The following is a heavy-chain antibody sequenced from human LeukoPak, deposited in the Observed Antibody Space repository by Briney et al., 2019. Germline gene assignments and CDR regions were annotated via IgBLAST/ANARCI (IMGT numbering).Heavy chain of an antibody. D-gene: IGHD1-26*01. CDR3: ARDKVVGATIFDY. Sequence: PGVTLRLSCAASGFTLSTYWMSWVRQAPGKGLEWVANIKQDGSEIYYVDSVKGRFTISRDNAKNSLYLEMNSLRAEDTAVYYCARDKVVGATIFDYWGQGTLVTVSS. CDR1: GFTLSTYW. V-gene: IGHV3-7*03. J-gene: IGHJ4*02. CDR2: IKQDGSEI.